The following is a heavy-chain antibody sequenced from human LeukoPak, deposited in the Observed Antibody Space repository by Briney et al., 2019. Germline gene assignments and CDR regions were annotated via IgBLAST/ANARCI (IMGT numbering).Heavy chain of an antibody. CDR2: ISGSGGST. V-gene: IGHV3-23*01. Sequence: GGSLRLSCAASGFTFSSYAMSWVRQAPGKGLEWVSAISGSGGSTYYADSVKGRFTISRDNSKNTLCLQMNSLRAEDTAVYYCAKSIGWRGSPLDYWGQGTLVTVSS. D-gene: IGHD2-21*01. CDR1: GFTFSSYA. J-gene: IGHJ4*02. CDR3: AKSIGWRGSPLDY.